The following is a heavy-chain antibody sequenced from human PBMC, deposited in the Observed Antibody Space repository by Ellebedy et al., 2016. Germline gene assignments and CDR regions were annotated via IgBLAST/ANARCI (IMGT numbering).Heavy chain of an antibody. J-gene: IGHJ6*02. D-gene: IGHD3-10*01. CDR2: ISGYNGNT. CDR3: ARDSAMVRGLTINYYYYAMDV. CDR1: GGTFSSYG. V-gene: IGHV1-18*01. Sequence: ASVKVSXXASGGTFSSYGIPWVRQAPGQGLEWMAWISGYNGNTNYAQMVQGRVAMTTDTSTSTAYMELRSLRSDDTAVYYCARDSAMVRGLTINYYYYAMDVWGQGTTVTVSS.